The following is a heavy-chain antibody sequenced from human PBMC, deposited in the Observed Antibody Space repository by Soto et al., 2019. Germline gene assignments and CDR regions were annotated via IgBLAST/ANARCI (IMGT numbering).Heavy chain of an antibody. J-gene: IGHJ6*02. Sequence: EVQLVESGGGLVKPGGSLRLSCAASGFTFSDAWMNWVRQAPGKGLEWLGHIKRKTDGVTTDYAAPVKGRFTISRDDSKHTLYLQMNSLKTEDTAVYYCTTLPYGASYSGMDVWGQGTTVTVAS. D-gene: IGHD3-10*01. CDR2: IKRKTDGVTT. CDR1: GFTFSDAW. V-gene: IGHV3-15*01. CDR3: TTLPYGASYSGMDV.